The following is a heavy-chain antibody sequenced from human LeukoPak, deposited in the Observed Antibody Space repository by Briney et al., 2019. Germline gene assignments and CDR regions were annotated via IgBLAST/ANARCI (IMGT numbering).Heavy chain of an antibody. Sequence: PGGSLRLSCAASGFTFDDYGMSWVRQAPGKGLEWVSGINWNGGSTGYADSVKGRFTISRDNAKNSLYLQMNSLRADDTALYYCAREWPEHYYDSSGIDYWGQGTLVTVSS. CDR2: INWNGGST. CDR3: AREWPEHYYDSSGIDY. J-gene: IGHJ4*02. D-gene: IGHD3-22*01. V-gene: IGHV3-20*04. CDR1: GFTFDDYG.